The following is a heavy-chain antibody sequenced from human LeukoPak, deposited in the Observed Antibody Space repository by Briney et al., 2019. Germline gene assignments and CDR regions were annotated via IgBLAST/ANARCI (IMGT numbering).Heavy chain of an antibody. V-gene: IGHV3-21*01. J-gene: IGHJ4*02. CDR3: ARVYDSSGYFSFDY. D-gene: IGHD3-22*01. Sequence: GGSLRLSCAASGFTFSSYSMNWVRQAPGKGLEWVSSISSSSSYIYYADSVKGRFTISRDNAKNSLYLQMSSLRAEDTAVYYCARVYDSSGYFSFDYWGQGTLVTVSS. CDR1: GFTFSSYS. CDR2: ISSSSSYI.